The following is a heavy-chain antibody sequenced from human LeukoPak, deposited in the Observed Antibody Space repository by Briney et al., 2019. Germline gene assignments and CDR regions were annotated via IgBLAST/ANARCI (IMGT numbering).Heavy chain of an antibody. CDR2: IIPILGIA. J-gene: IGHJ4*02. V-gene: IGHV1-69*04. D-gene: IGHD6-13*01. CDR3: ARVTAAAGTARTDY. CDR1: GGTFSSYA. Sequence: ASVKVSFKASGGTFSSYAISWVRQAPGQGLEWMGRIIPILGIANYAQKFQGRVTITADKSTSTAYMELSSLRSEDTAVYYCARVTAAAGTARTDYWGQGTLVTVSS.